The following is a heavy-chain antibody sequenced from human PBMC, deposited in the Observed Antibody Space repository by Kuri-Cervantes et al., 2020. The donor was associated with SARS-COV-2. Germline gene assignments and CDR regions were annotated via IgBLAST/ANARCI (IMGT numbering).Heavy chain of an antibody. CDR1: GFAFRSYG. CDR2: TSFDENNK. CDR3: AKDLWEWERFYFYGMDV. V-gene: IGHV3-30*18. D-gene: IGHD1-26*01. J-gene: IGHJ6*02. Sequence: GGSLRLSCAASGFAFRSYGMHWVRQAPGKGLEWVAVTSFDENNKRYADSVKGRFSISRDNSKNTLYLQMNGLKVEDTAVYYCAKDLWEWERFYFYGMDVWGQGTTVTVSS.